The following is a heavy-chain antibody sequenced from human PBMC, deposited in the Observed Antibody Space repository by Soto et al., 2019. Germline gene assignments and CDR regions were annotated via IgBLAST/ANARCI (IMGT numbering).Heavy chain of an antibody. CDR3: ARIYCSGGSCYPDAFDI. V-gene: IGHV1-18*01. CDR1: GYTFTIYG. CDR2: ISAYNGNT. D-gene: IGHD2-15*01. Sequence: GASVKVSCKASGYTFTIYGISWVRQAPGQGLEWMGWISAYNGNTNYAQKLQGRVTMTTDTSTSTAYMELRSLRSDDTAVYYCARIYCSGGSCYPDAFDIWGQGTMVTVS. J-gene: IGHJ3*02.